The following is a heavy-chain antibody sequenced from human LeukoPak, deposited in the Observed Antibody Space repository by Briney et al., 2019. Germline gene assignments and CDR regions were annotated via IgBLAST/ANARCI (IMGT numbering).Heavy chain of an antibody. V-gene: IGHV3-7*01. CDR3: ARDPPYYYGSGSYNYYYYYMDV. D-gene: IGHD3-10*01. Sequence: GGSLRLSCAASGFTFSRYSMNWVRQAPGKGLEWVANIKQDGSEKYYVDSVKGRFTISRDNAKNSLYLQMNSPRAEDSAVYYCARDPPYYYGSGSYNYYYYYMDVWGKGTTVTVSS. CDR1: GFTFSRYS. J-gene: IGHJ6*03. CDR2: IKQDGSEK.